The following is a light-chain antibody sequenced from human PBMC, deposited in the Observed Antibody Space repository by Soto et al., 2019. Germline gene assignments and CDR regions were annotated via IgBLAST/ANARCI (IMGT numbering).Light chain of an antibody. V-gene: IGKV3-11*01. CDR1: QCVSSY. CDR2: DAS. CDR3: QQRSNWPPLIT. Sequence: EIVLTQSPATLSLSPGERATLSCRASQCVSSYLAWYQQKPGQAPRLLIYDASNRAAGIPARFSGSGSGTDFTLTISSLEPEDFAVYYCQQRSNWPPLITFGGGTKVDI. J-gene: IGKJ4*01.